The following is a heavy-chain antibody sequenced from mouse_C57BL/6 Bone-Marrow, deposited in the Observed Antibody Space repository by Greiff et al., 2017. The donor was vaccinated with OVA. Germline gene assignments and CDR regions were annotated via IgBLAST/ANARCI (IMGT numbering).Heavy chain of an antibody. CDR3: TPCYYYGRLVDY. CDR2: IDPENGDT. CDR1: GFNIKDDY. Sequence: VQLQQSGAELVRPGASVKLSCTASGFNIKDDYMHWVKQRPEQGLEWIGWIDPENGDTEYAPKFQGKATITPDTSSNTAYLQLSSLTSEDTAVYYCTPCYYYGRLVDYWGQGTSVTVSS. D-gene: IGHD1-1*01. V-gene: IGHV14-4*01. J-gene: IGHJ4*01.